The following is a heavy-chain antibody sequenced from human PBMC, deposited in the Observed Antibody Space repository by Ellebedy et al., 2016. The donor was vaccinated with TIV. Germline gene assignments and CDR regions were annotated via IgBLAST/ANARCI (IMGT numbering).Heavy chain of an antibody. D-gene: IGHD3-3*01. V-gene: IGHV4-34*01. CDR2: INHSGST. CDR1: GGSFSGYY. Sequence: SETLSLTCAVYGGSFSGYYWTWIRQPPGKGLEWIGEINHSGSTNYNPSLKSRVTISVDTSKNQFSLKLSSVTAADTAVYYCARSITIFGVVKYYYGMDVWGQGTTVTVSS. CDR3: ARSITIFGVVKYYYGMDV. J-gene: IGHJ6*02.